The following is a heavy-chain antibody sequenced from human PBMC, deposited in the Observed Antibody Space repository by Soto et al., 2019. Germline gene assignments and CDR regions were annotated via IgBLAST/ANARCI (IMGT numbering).Heavy chain of an antibody. D-gene: IGHD4-4*01. V-gene: IGHV3-30*18. CDR3: AKDLMTTVTTGFDY. Sequence: QVQLVESGGGVVQPGRSLRLSCAASGFTFSSYGMHWVRQAPGKGLEWVAVISYDGSNKYYADPVKGRFTISRDNSKNPLYLQMNSLRAEDTAVYYCAKDLMTTVTTGFDYWGQGTLVTVSS. CDR2: ISYDGSNK. J-gene: IGHJ4*02. CDR1: GFTFSSYG.